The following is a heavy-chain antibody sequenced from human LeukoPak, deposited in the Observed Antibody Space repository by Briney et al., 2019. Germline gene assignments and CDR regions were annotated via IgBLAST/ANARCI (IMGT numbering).Heavy chain of an antibody. Sequence: GASVKVSCKASGYTFTGYYMHWVRQAPGQGLEWMGWINPNSGGTNYAQKFQGRVTMTRDTSISTAYMELNRLRSDDTAVYYCARVCYYVWGSYRYSPFDYWGQGTLVSVSS. J-gene: IGHJ4*02. V-gene: IGHV1-2*02. CDR3: ARVCYYVWGSYRYSPFDY. D-gene: IGHD3-16*02. CDR2: INPNSGGT. CDR1: GYTFTGYY.